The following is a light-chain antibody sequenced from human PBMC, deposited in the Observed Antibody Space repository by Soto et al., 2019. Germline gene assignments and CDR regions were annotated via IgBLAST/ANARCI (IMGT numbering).Light chain of an antibody. V-gene: IGKV3-11*01. CDR1: QSVGSY. J-gene: IGKJ2*01. Sequence: PGERATFSCRASQSVGSYLAWYQQKPGQPPRLLIYDASNRATGIPARFSGSGSGTDFTLTISSLEPEDVAVYYCQQRSIWPRNTFGLGTKLEIK. CDR2: DAS. CDR3: QQRSIWPRNT.